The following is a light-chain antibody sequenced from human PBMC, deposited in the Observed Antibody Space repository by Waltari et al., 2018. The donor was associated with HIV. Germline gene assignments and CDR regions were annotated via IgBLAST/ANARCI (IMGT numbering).Light chain of an antibody. Sequence: QSALTQPRSVSGSPGQSVTISCTGTSSEVGGYNYVSWYQQHPGKAPKLMIYDVTQRPSGVPDRFSGSKSGNPASLTIAGLQAEDEADYYCCSYAGSYTYVFGTGTKVTVL. CDR3: CSYAGSYTYV. V-gene: IGLV2-11*01. J-gene: IGLJ1*01. CDR2: DVT. CDR1: SSEVGGYNY.